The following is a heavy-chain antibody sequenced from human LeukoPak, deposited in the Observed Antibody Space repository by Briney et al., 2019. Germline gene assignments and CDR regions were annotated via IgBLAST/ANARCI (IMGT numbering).Heavy chain of an antibody. CDR1: GYTFTTYA. V-gene: IGHV7-4-1*02. D-gene: IGHD6-13*01. Sequence: APVKVSCKASGYTFTTYAMNWVRQAPGQGLEWMGWINTNTGNPTYAQGFTGRFVFSLDTSVSTAYLQISSLKAEDTAVYYCAKEGQYSSSWYLGYWGQGTLVTVSS. J-gene: IGHJ4*02. CDR2: INTNTGNP. CDR3: AKEGQYSSSWYLGY.